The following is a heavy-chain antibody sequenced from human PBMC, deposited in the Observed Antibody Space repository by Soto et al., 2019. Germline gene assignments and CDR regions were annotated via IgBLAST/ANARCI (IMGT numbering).Heavy chain of an antibody. Sequence: GGSLRLSCAASGFTLSSYGMHWVRQAPGKGLEWVAVISYDGSNKYYADSVKGRFTISRDNSKNTLYLQMNSLRAEDTAVYYCEKEAGNAAFDIWGQGKMVTVSS. J-gene: IGHJ3*02. CDR1: GFTLSSYG. CDR2: ISYDGSNK. V-gene: IGHV3-30*18. CDR3: EKEAGNAAFDI.